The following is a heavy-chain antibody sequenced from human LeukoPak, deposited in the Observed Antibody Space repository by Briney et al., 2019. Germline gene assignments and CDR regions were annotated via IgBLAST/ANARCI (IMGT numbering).Heavy chain of an antibody. CDR2: IRYDGSNK. V-gene: IGHV3-30*02. CDR3: AKRLFDY. CDR1: GFTFSSYG. Sequence: PGGSLRLSCAASGFTFSSYGMHWVRQAPGKGLEWVAFIRYDGSNKYYADSVKSRFTISRDNSKNTLYLQMNSLRAEDTAVYYCAKRLFDYWGQGTLVTVSS. J-gene: IGHJ4*02.